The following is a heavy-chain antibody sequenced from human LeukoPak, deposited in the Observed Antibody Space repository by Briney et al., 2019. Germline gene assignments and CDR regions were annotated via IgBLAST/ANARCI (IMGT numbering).Heavy chain of an antibody. V-gene: IGHV4-59*02. J-gene: IGHJ4*02. CDR2: IYYTET. CDR3: ARASLGGYCSGGSCGIGIDY. Sequence: PSETLSLTCTVSGGSVSNYYWSWIRQSPGKGLEWIGYIYYTETSYNPSLKSRVTISADTSKNQFSLKLYSVTAADTAVYYCARASLGGYCSGGSCGIGIDYWGQGTLVTVSS. CDR1: GGSVSNYY. D-gene: IGHD2-15*01.